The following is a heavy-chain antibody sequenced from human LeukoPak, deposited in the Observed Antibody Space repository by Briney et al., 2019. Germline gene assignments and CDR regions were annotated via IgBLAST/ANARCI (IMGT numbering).Heavy chain of an antibody. J-gene: IGHJ6*02. CDR3: ARGKGGYYYYYGMDV. CDR2: IYHSGST. V-gene: IGHV4-4*02. Sequence: SETLSLTCAVSGGSISSSNWWSWVRQPPGKGLEWIGEIYHSGSTNYNPSLKSRVTISVDKSKNQFSLKLSSVTAADTAVYYCARGKGGYYYYYGMDVWGQGTTVTVSS. CDR1: GGSISSSNW.